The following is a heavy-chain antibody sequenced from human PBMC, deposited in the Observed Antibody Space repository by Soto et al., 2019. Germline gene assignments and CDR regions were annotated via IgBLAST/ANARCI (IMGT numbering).Heavy chain of an antibody. V-gene: IGHV1-69*02. CDR2: VNPIVGKS. CDR3: ATSYGSGSTHFDS. CDR1: GGTFNSYT. J-gene: IGHJ4*02. Sequence: QVHLVQSGAEVKKPGSSVKVSCTASGGTFNSYTLNWVRQAPGQRLEWVGRVNPIVGKSTYASEVQGRVTMTVDKSTNSAYMALTGLKSEDTDVYYCATSYGSGSTHFDSWGQGTLVTVSS. D-gene: IGHD3-10*01.